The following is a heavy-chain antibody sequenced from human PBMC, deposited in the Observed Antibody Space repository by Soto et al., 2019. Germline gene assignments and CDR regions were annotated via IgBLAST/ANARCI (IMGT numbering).Heavy chain of an antibody. V-gene: IGHV3-33*01. CDR1: GFTFRSYG. CDR3: ARDKFLLSY. D-gene: IGHD2-15*01. J-gene: IGHJ4*02. Sequence: GGSLRVSCTASGFTFRSYGMHWVRPAPSKGLEWVGIIWYDGGNKYYADSVKGRFTISRDNSKNTLYLQMNSLIAEDTAVYYCARDKFLLSYWGQGTLVTVSS. CDR2: IWYDGGNK.